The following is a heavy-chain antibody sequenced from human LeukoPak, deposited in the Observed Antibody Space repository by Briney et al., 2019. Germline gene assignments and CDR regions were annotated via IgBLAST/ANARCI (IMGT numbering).Heavy chain of an antibody. V-gene: IGHV4-59*01. CDR1: GGSISSYY. J-gene: IGHJ4*02. D-gene: IGHD3-10*01. Sequence: SETLSLTCTVSGGSISSYYWSWIRQPPGKGLEWIGYIYYSGSTNYNPSLKSRVTISVDTSKNQFSLKLSSVTAADTAVYYCARQWSTLSGSYYNVDFDYWGQGTLVTVSS. CDR2: IYYSGST. CDR3: ARQWSTLSGSYYNVDFDY.